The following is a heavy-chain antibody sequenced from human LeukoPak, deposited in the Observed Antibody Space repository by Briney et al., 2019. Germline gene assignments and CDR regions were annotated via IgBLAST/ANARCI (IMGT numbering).Heavy chain of an antibody. D-gene: IGHD1-26*01. J-gene: IGHJ4*02. CDR2: ISYVARET. CDR3: ARSYSLPEY. Sequence: GGSLRLSCAASGFTFSSYWMSWVRQAPGKGLEWVAFISYVARETYYADSVKGRFTISRDNSKDMVYLQMNSLTTADTAVYYCARSYSLPEYWGQGTLVTVSS. V-gene: IGHV3-30*03. CDR1: GFTFSSYW.